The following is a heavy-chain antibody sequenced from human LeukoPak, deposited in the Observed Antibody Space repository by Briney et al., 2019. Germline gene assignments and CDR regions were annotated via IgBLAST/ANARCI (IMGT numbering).Heavy chain of an antibody. CDR3: ARAPPPYMVTE. CDR2: IYYSGST. J-gene: IGHJ4*02. V-gene: IGHV4-39*07. D-gene: IGHD4-23*01. CDR1: GSSISNTIYH. Sequence: SETLSLSCTVSGSSISNTIYHWGWIRQPPGKGLEWIGNIYYSGSTYYNPSLKSRVTITVDTSKNQFSLRLSSVTAADTAVYYCARAPPPYMVTEWGQGTLVTVSS.